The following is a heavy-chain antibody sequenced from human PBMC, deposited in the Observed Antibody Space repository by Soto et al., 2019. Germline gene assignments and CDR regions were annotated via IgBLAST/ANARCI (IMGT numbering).Heavy chain of an antibody. V-gene: IGHV4-34*01. CDR3: KRSHYFDY. CDR1: GGSFSVYY. CDR2: INHSGST. J-gene: IGHJ4*02. Sequence: SETLSLTCAVYGGSFSVYYWTWIRQPPGTGLEPIGEINHSGSTNYHHSLTSRVNMSVDESSKIFSLKLRSLTAAHTAVYFCKRSHYFDYWGQGALVTVSS.